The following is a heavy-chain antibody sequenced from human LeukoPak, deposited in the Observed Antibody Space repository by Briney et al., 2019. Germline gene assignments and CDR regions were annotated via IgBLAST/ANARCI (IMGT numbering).Heavy chain of an antibody. J-gene: IGHJ4*02. Sequence: PGGSLRLSCAASGFIFSNYAMHWVRQAPGKGLEYVSAISSSGDNTYYANSVKGRFTISRDNSKNTLFLQMGSLRAEDMAVYYCAREERWLAIDYWGQGTLVTVSS. CDR3: AREERWLAIDY. D-gene: IGHD6-19*01. CDR2: ISSSGDNT. V-gene: IGHV3-64*01. CDR1: GFIFSNYA.